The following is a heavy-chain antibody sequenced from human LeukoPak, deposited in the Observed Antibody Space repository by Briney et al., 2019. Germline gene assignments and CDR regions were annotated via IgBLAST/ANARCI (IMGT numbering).Heavy chain of an antibody. CDR1: GGSISSGGYY. J-gene: IGHJ3*02. D-gene: IGHD3-10*01. Sequence: PSETLSLTCTVSGGSISSGGYYWSWIRQHPGKGLEWIWYIYYSGSTYYNPSLKSRVTISVDTSKNQFSLKLSSVTAADTAVYYCARDIWYYGSGSTNHAFDIWGQGTMVTVSS. CDR2: IYYSGST. V-gene: IGHV4-31*03. CDR3: ARDIWYYGSGSTNHAFDI.